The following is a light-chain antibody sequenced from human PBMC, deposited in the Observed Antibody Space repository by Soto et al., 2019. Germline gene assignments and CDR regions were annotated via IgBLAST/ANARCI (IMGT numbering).Light chain of an antibody. CDR3: QQFDDSLPAFT. J-gene: IGKJ2*01. V-gene: IGKV3-20*01. Sequence: ESLMTQSPGTLSLSPGERATLSCRASQSVSSKYLNWYQQKHGEAPRLLIFGSSIRATGIPDRFSGSRSGADFTLTIIRLEPEDFAVYSSQQFDDSLPAFTFGQGTKLEI. CDR1: QSVSSKY. CDR2: GSS.